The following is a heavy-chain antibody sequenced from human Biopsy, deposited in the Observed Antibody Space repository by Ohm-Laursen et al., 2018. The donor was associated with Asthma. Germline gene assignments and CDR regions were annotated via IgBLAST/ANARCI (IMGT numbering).Heavy chain of an antibody. D-gene: IGHD1-26*01. J-gene: IGHJ4*02. V-gene: IGHV3-30*18. CDR3: AKDVFPGWELRRGPDY. CDR1: GFTFSNYG. CDR2: ISFDGSNK. Sequence: SLRLSCAASGFTFSNYGMHRVRQAPGKGLDWVAVISFDGSNKNYTDSVKGRFTISRDNSRNTLHLQMNSLRAEDTAVYYCAKDVFPGWELRRGPDYWGQGTLVTVSS.